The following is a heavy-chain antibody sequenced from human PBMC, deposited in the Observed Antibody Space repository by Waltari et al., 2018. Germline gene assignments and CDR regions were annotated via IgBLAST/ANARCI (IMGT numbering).Heavy chain of an antibody. CDR1: GYSLTESA. CDR2: FEPEYRAA. D-gene: IGHD2-15*01. V-gene: IGHV1-24*01. CDR3: TRDRVGYCSGGTCYSRWFDP. J-gene: IGHJ5*02. Sequence: QVQLVQSGAEVKKPGASVKVSCRVSGYSLTESALHWVRQAPGKGLEWLGGFEPEYRAAVYAQAFQGRVTMNEDTSKDTAYMELSSLTYEDTAVYYCTRDRVGYCSGGTCYSRWFDPWGQGTLVTVSS.